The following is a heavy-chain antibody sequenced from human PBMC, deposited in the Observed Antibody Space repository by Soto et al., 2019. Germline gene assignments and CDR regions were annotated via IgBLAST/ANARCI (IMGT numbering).Heavy chain of an antibody. J-gene: IGHJ6*02. CDR2: ILYSGTT. Sequence: QVQLQESGPGLVKPSQTLSLTCTVSGDSIKSDDYYWSWIRQPPGKGLEWIGYILYSGTTYYNPSLKSRLIISLDTSKTQFSLNLTSVTAADPAVYYCARDGGPLYYGMDFWGQGTTVTVSS. CDR1: GDSIKSDDYY. D-gene: IGHD3-10*01. V-gene: IGHV4-30-4*01. CDR3: ARDGGPLYYGMDF.